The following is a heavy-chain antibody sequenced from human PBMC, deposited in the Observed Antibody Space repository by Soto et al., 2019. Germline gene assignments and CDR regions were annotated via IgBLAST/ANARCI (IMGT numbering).Heavy chain of an antibody. CDR3: ARYQSGPYSDVMDV. J-gene: IGHJ6*04. Sequence: GDSLKISCKGSGYSFTNYWISWVRQMPGKGLEWMGRIDPSDSYTNYSPSFQGHVTISADKSISTAYLQWSSLKASDTAMHYGARYQSGPYSDVMDVWGKGTMVTVSS. CDR2: IDPSDSYT. CDR1: GYSFTNYW. D-gene: IGHD3-3*01. V-gene: IGHV5-10-1*01.